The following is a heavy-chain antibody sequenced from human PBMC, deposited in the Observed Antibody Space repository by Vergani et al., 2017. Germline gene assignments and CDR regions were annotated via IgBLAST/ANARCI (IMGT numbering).Heavy chain of an antibody. CDR1: GGTFTGYY. V-gene: IGHV1-2*02. Sequence: QVQLVQSGAEVKKPGSSVKVSCKASGGTFTGYYMHWLRQAPGQGLEWMGWINPNIGGTNYAQKFQGRVTMTRDTSISTAYMELSRLRSDDTAVYYCARARARNTNWFDPWGQGTLVTVSS. D-gene: IGHD6-6*01. J-gene: IGHJ5*02. CDR2: INPNIGGT. CDR3: ARARARNTNWFDP.